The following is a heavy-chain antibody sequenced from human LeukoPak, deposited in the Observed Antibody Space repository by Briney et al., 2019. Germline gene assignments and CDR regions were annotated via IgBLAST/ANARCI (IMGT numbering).Heavy chain of an antibody. Sequence: GASVKVSCKASGGTFSSYAISWVRQAPGQGLEWMGRIIPILGIANYAQKFQGRVTITADKSTSTAYMELSSLRSEDTAVYYCARTLVFDDYSPDYYYYYGMDVWGQGTTVTVSS. CDR2: IIPILGIA. CDR3: ARTLVFDDYSPDYYYYYGMDV. V-gene: IGHV1-69*04. D-gene: IGHD4-11*01. CDR1: GGTFSSYA. J-gene: IGHJ6*02.